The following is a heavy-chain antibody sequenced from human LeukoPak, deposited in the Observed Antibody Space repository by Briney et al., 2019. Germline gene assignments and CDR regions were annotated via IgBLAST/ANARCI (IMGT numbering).Heavy chain of an antibody. CDR2: VYYSGST. CDR1: GVPLSNYY. D-gene: IGHD3-10*01. J-gene: IGHJ5*02. Sequence: LETLSLTCTLSGVPLSNYYWHWIRHSPGRGLEWIGYVYYSGSTDYNPSLKSQVTMSVDTSKNHFSHELSPVTAADAAIYYCARGGVVGTMLRGRNWFDPWGEGGLVAVSS. CDR3: ARGGVVGTMLRGRNWFDP. V-gene: IGHV4-59*01.